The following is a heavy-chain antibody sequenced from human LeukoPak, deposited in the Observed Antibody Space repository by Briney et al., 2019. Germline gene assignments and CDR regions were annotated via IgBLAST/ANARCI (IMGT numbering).Heavy chain of an antibody. D-gene: IGHD6-6*01. CDR1: GYSIGSGYY. J-gene: IGHJ5*02. Sequence: PSETLSLTCAVSGYSIGSGYYWGWIRQPPGKGLEWIGSIYHSGSTYYNPSLKSRVTISVDTSKNQFSLKLSSVTAADTAVYYCARCRSPEGRWFDPWGQGTLVTVSS. V-gene: IGHV4-38-2*01. CDR2: IYHSGST. CDR3: ARCRSPEGRWFDP.